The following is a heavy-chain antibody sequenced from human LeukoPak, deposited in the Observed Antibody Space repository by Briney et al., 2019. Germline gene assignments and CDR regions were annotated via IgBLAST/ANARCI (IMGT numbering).Heavy chain of an antibody. CDR2: IRQDGSEK. D-gene: IGHD1-26*01. V-gene: IGHV3-7*03. CDR1: GFTFSDYW. J-gene: IGHJ4*02. Sequence: GGSLRLSCAASGFTFSDYWMTWVRQAPGQGLEWVANIRQDGSEKYYVDSVKGRFTISRDNAKNVLFLQMNNLRAEDTAFYYCARGEWDLRDWGQGTLVIVSS. CDR3: ARGEWDLRD.